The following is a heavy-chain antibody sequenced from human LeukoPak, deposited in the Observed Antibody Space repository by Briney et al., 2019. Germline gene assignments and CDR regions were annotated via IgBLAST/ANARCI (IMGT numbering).Heavy chain of an antibody. Sequence: GGSLRLSCAASGFTFSSYGMHWVRQAPGKGLEWVAFIRYDGSNKYYADSVKGRFTISRDNSKNTLYLQMNSLGAEDTAVYYCSKKSPPPHDAFDIWGQGTMVTVSS. CDR2: IRYDGSNK. V-gene: IGHV3-30*02. CDR1: GFTFSSYG. CDR3: SKKSPPPHDAFDI. J-gene: IGHJ3*02.